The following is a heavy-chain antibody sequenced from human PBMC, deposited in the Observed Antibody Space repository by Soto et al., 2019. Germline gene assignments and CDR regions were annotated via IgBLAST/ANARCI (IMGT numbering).Heavy chain of an antibody. V-gene: IGHV4-59*12. CDR3: ASGRNSSKFIHYYDSSGYYPPYYFDY. D-gene: IGHD3-22*01. J-gene: IGHJ4*02. CDR2: IYYSGST. Sequence: SETLSLTCTVSGGSISSYYWSWIRQPPGKGLEWIGYIYYSGSTNYNPSLKSRVTISVDTSKNQFSLKLSSVTAADTAVYHCASGRNSSKFIHYYDSSGYYPPYYFDYWGQGTLVTVSS. CDR1: GGSISSYY.